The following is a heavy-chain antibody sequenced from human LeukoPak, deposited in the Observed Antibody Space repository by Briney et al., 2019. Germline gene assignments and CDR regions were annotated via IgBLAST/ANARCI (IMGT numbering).Heavy chain of an antibody. J-gene: IGHJ4*02. CDR3: ARGYSTWHDY. Sequence: GGSLRLSCAASGFNFSSYWVHWVRQAPGKGLEWVSRINTDVISTTMKGRFTISRDNAKNTLYLQISSLRAEDTAVYYCARGYSTWHDYWGQGTLVTVSS. V-gene: IGHV3-74*01. CDR2: INTDVIST. CDR1: GFNFSSYW. D-gene: IGHD6-13*01.